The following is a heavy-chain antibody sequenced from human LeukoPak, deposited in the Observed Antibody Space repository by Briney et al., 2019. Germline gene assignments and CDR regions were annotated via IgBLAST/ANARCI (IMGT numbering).Heavy chain of an antibody. Sequence: GGSLRLSCAASGFTFSSYGMHWVRQAPGKGLEWVAVISYDGSNKYYADSVEGRFTISRDNSKNTLYLQMNSLRAEDTAVYYCAKALGIAVAGPWGYWGQGTLVTVSS. CDR1: GFTFSSYG. CDR3: AKALGIAVAGPWGY. J-gene: IGHJ4*02. CDR2: ISYDGSNK. V-gene: IGHV3-30*18. D-gene: IGHD6-19*01.